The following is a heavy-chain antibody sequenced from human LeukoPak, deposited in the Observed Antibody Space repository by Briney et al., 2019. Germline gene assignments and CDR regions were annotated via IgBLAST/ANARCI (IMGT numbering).Heavy chain of an antibody. CDR3: ARCTTGKTFGSLREIKKSREIDY. D-gene: IGHD1-1*01. CDR2: ISSSSSYI. V-gene: IGHV3-21*01. CDR1: GFTFSSYS. J-gene: IGHJ4*02. Sequence: GGSLRLSYAASGFTFSSYSMNWVRQAPGKGLEWVSSISSSSSYIYYADSVRGRFTISRDNAENSLFLQMNSLRGEDTAVYYCARCTTGKTFGSLREIKKSREIDYWGQGTLVTVSS.